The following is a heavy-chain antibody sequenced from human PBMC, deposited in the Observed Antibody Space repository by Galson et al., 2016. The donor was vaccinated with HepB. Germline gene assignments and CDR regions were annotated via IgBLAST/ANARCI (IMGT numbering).Heavy chain of an antibody. V-gene: IGHV3-15*01. D-gene: IGHD2-2*01. Sequence: SLRLSCAASRFTFSNAWMSWVRQAPGKGLEWVGRIKSKTDGGTTDYAAPVKGRFTISRDDSKNTLYLQMNSLKTEDTAVYYCTTEGFLGYCSSTSCYINHWGQGTLVTVSS. CDR2: IKSKTDGGTT. CDR3: TTEGFLGYCSSTSCYINH. CDR1: RFTFSNAW. J-gene: IGHJ4*02.